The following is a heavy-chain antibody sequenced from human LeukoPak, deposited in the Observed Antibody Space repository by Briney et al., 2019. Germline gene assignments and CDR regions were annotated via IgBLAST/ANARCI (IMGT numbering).Heavy chain of an antibody. V-gene: IGHV1-2*02. CDR3: ARHRGAEPARGYGMEL. Sequence: ASVWLSCKASGYTITDYHIHWVRQAPGQGLEWMGWLNPNSGDTYYSQKFQGRVTMTRDTSISTAYMDLTRLRSDDTAVYHCARHRGAEPARGYGMELWARDTTVTVSS. CDR2: LNPNSGDT. D-gene: IGHD3-10*01. J-gene: IGHJ6*01. CDR1: GYTITDYH.